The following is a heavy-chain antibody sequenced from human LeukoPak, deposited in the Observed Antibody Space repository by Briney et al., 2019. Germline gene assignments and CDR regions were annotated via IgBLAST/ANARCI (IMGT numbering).Heavy chain of an antibody. D-gene: IGHD3-3*01. J-gene: IGHJ4*02. CDR2: TDREGSDRGR. CDR3: VTEFWYRFDY. CDR1: GFYFRGYN. V-gene: IGHV3-7*01. Sequence: GGSLRLSCAASGFYFRGYNMAWVRQAPGKGLEWLATTDREGSDRGREYTASVRGRFTISRDNAKNSVHLYMSGLGADDTAVYFCVTEFWYRFDYWGQGILVTVSS.